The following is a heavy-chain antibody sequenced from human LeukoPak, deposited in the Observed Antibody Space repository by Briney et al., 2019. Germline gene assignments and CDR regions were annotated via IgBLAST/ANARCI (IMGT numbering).Heavy chain of an antibody. D-gene: IGHD6-13*01. Sequence: PSETLSLTCTVSGGSISSGAYYWGWIRQPPGKGLEWIGSIYYSRSTFYTPSLKSRVTISVDTSKNQFSLKLSSVTAADTAVYYCARVKRDPYSSILYWGQGTLVTVSA. V-gene: IGHV4-39*01. CDR2: IYYSRST. CDR3: ARVKRDPYSSILY. CDR1: GGSISSGAYY. J-gene: IGHJ4*02.